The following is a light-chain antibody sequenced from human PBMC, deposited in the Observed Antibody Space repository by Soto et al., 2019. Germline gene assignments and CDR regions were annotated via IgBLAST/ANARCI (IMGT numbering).Light chain of an antibody. J-gene: IGKJ4*01. CDR3: QQYHSFPLT. CDR2: AAS. CDR1: QDVSTF. Sequence: AIRMTQSPSSFSASPGDRVSITCRASQDVSTFVAWYQQKPGKAPRLLIDAASTLQSGVPSSFSGSGSWTEFTLTITYLQSEDFATYFCQQYHSFPLTFGGGTKVDFK. V-gene: IGKV1-8*01.